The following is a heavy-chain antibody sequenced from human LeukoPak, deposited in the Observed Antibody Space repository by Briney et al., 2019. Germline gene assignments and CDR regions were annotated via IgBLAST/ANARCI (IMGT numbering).Heavy chain of an antibody. CDR2: IWYDGSNK. V-gene: IGHV3-33*01. D-gene: IGHD1-26*01. Sequence: GGSLRLPCAASGFTFSSYGMHWVRQAPGKGLEWVAVIWYDGSNKYYADSVKGRFTISRDNSKNTLYLQMNSLRAEDTAVYYCARGKARQRYSGSYMSVGGTSVFDYWGQGTLVTVSS. CDR3: ARGKARQRYSGSYMSVGGTSVFDY. CDR1: GFTFSSYG. J-gene: IGHJ4*02.